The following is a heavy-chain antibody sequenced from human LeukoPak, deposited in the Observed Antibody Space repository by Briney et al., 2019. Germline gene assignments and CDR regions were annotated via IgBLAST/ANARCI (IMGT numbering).Heavy chain of an antibody. CDR1: GGSISSYY. CDR2: IYYSGST. CDR3: ARGRYSYGTSFDP. J-gene: IGHJ5*02. V-gene: IGHV4-59*01. Sequence: SETLSLTCTVSGGSISSYYWSWIRQPPGKGLEWIGYIYYSGSTNYNPSLKSRVTISVDTSKNQFSLKLSSVTAADTAVYYCARGRYSYGTSFDPWGQGTLVTVSS. D-gene: IGHD5-18*01.